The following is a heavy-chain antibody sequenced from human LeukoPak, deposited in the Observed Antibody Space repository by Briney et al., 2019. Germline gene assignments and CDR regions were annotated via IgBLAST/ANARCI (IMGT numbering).Heavy chain of an antibody. CDR2: ISGDRVST. D-gene: IGHD5/OR15-5a*01. Sequence: GGSLRLSCAASGFIFSNYGMNWVRQAPGKGLEWVSGISGDRVSTYYADSVRGRFTISRDNSKNTLYLQMNSLRAEDTAKYYCAKILSTISAFDFWGQGTTVTVSS. CDR3: AKILSTISAFDF. CDR1: GFIFSNYG. J-gene: IGHJ3*01. V-gene: IGHV3-23*01.